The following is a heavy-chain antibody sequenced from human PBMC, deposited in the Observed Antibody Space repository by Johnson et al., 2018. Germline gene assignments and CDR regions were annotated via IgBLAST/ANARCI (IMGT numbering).Heavy chain of an antibody. Sequence: QVGLVQSGAEVKKPGSSVKVSCKASGGTFSSYAISWVRQAPGQGLEWMGGIILIFGTANYAQKFQGRVTITADESTSPAYMELSSLGSEDTAVYYWARGTETTVTTHYYYYGMDVWGQGTTVTVSS. D-gene: IGHD4-17*01. CDR1: GGTFSSYA. J-gene: IGHJ6*02. CDR3: ARGTETTVTTHYYYYGMDV. V-gene: IGHV1-69*01. CDR2: IILIFGTA.